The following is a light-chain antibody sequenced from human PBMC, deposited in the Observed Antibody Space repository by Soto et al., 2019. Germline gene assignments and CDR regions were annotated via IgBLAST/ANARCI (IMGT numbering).Light chain of an antibody. CDR2: DVS. CDR1: SSDVGGYNY. Sequence: QSVLTQPASVSGAAGQAITISCTGTSSDVGGYNYVSWYQHHPGKAPKLIIYDVSNRPSGVSIRFSGSKSDNTASLTISGLQPEDEADYHCSSYTTSNTRQIVFGTGTRSPS. CDR3: SSYTTSNTRQIV. V-gene: IGLV2-14*03. J-gene: IGLJ1*01.